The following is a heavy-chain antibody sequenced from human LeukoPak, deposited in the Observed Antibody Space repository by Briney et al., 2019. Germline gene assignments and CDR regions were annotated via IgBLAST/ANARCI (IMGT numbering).Heavy chain of an antibody. CDR3: ALSTVATEAFDI. D-gene: IGHD4-17*01. J-gene: IGHJ3*02. CDR2: INPNSGGT. Sequence: ASVKVSCKASGYTFTGHHMYWVRQAPGQGLEWMGWINPNSGGTNFVQKFQGRVTRTRDTSISTAYMELSSLRSDDTAVYYCALSTVATEAFDIWGQGTMVTVSS. V-gene: IGHV1-2*02. CDR1: GYTFTGHH.